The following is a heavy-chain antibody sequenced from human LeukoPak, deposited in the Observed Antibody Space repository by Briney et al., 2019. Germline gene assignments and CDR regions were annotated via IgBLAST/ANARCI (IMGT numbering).Heavy chain of an antibody. V-gene: IGHV4-59*01. CDR2: IYYSGST. Sequence: PSETLSLTCTVSGGSISSYYWSWIRQPPGKGLEWIGYIYYSGSTSYNPSLKSRVTISVDTSKNQFSLKLSSVTAADTAVYYCARDSSGWGTIDYWGQGTLVTVSS. D-gene: IGHD6-19*01. J-gene: IGHJ4*02. CDR3: ARDSSGWGTIDY. CDR1: GGSISSYY.